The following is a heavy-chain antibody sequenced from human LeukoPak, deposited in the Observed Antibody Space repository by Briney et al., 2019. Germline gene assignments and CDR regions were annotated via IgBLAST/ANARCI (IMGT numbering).Heavy chain of an antibody. D-gene: IGHD2-15*01. V-gene: IGHV1-46*01. Sequence: ASVKVSCKASGYTFTGYYMHWVRQAPGQGLEWMGIINPSGGSTSYAQKFQGRVTMTRDMSTSTVYMELSSPRSEDTAVYYCARGGPHDAFDIWGQGTMVTVSS. CDR2: INPSGGST. CDR1: GYTFTGYY. J-gene: IGHJ3*02. CDR3: ARGGPHDAFDI.